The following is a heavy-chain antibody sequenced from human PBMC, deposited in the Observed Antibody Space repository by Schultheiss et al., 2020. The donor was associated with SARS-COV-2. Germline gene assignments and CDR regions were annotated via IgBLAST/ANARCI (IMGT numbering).Heavy chain of an antibody. D-gene: IGHD6-6*01. J-gene: IGHJ6*02. Sequence: GESLKISCAASGFTFSSYAMSWVRQAPGKGLEWVSLISWDGGSTYYADSVKGRFTISRDNSKNSLYLQMNSLRAEDTALYYCAKAEGAGGIAARLARPYYYYGMDVWGQGTTVTVSS. CDR2: ISWDGGST. V-gene: IGHV3-43D*04. CDR3: AKAEGAGGIAARLARPYYYYGMDV. CDR1: GFTFSSYA.